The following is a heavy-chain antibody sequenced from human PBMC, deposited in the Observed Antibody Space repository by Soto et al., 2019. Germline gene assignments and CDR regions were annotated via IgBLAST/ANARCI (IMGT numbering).Heavy chain of an antibody. J-gene: IGHJ5*02. D-gene: IGHD1-26*01. CDR1: GRSISSYY. CDR3: ARVGPWSSGSYGFDWSDP. V-gene: IGHV4-59*01. CDR2: LYNSRST. Sequence: SETLSLTCTVAGRSISSYYWSWIRQPPGKGLERIGDLYNSRSTTYNPSLKRQVTISVDKSKDQFSLKGSAVTTAHTAVYYCARVGPWSSGSYGFDWSDPRSQGTLVTISS.